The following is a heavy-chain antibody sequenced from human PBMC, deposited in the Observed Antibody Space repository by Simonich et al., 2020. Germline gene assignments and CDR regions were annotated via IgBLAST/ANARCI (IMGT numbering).Heavy chain of an antibody. D-gene: IGHD6-6*01. CDR1: GFTFSSYW. J-gene: IGHJ2*01. V-gene: IGHV3-7*01. CDR3: AREYSSSSDPYWYFDL. CDR2: IKQNGSGK. Sequence: EVQLVESGGGLVQPGGSLRLSCAASGFTFSSYWMSWVRQAPGKGWGGVANIKQNGSGKYYVDSVKGRFTISRDNAKNSLYLQMNSLRAEDTAVYYCAREYSSSSDPYWYFDLWGRGTLVTVSS.